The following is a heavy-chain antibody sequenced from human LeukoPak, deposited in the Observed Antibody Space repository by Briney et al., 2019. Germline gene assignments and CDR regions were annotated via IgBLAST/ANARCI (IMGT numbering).Heavy chain of an antibody. D-gene: IGHD3-10*01. V-gene: IGHV3-23*01. CDR3: AKVAEEQTGGSGSYYNDGWFDP. Sequence: GGSLRLSCAASGFTFSSYSMNWVRQAPGKGLEWVSAISGSGGSTYYADSVKGRFTISRDNSKTTLYLQMNSLRAEDTAVYYCAKVAEEQTGGSGSYYNDGWFDPWGQGTLVTVSS. J-gene: IGHJ5*02. CDR2: ISGSGGST. CDR1: GFTFSSYS.